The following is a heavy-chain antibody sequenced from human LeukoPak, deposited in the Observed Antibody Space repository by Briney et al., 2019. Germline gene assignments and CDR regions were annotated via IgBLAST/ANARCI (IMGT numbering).Heavy chain of an antibody. CDR1: GYTFTGHN. V-gene: IGHV1-2*02. CDR3: ARDGSDSSGFPLDY. CDR2: INPNSGGT. D-gene: IGHD3-22*01. Sequence: ASVKVSCKASGYTFTGHNMHWVRQAPGQGLEWMGWINPNSGGTNYAQKFQGRVTMTRDTSISTAYMELSRLTSDDTAVYYCARDGSDSSGFPLDYRGRGTLVTVSS. J-gene: IGHJ4*02.